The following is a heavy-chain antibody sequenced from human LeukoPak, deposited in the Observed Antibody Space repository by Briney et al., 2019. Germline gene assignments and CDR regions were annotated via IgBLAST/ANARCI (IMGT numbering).Heavy chain of an antibody. CDR1: GYTLTSYD. J-gene: IGHJ1*01. Sequence: ASVKVSCKASGYTLTSYDINWVRQATGQGLEWMGWMNPNSGNTGYAQKFQGRVTMTRNTSISTAYMELSSLRSEDTAVYYCARGPGIAVAGHLFQHWGQGTLVTVSS. CDR2: MNPNSGNT. CDR3: ARGPGIAVAGHLFQH. V-gene: IGHV1-8*01. D-gene: IGHD6-19*01.